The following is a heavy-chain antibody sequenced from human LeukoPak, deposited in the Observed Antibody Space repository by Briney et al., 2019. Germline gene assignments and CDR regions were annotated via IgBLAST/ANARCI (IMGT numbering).Heavy chain of an antibody. J-gene: IGHJ4*02. D-gene: IGHD1-1*01. V-gene: IGHV3-74*01. CDR3: AREWKGALDF. CDR1: GFTFTSNW. Sequence: GGSLRLSCTASGFTFTSNWLHWVREAPGKGLMWVSRINGDGSTPRDADSVKGRFTTSRDNAKNTLFLQMNSLRAEDTAVYFCAREWKGALDFWGQGTLVTVSS. CDR2: INGDGSTP.